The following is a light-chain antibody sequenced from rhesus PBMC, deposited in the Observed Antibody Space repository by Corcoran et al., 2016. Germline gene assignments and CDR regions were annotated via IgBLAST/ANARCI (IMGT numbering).Light chain of an antibody. CDR2: KAS. CDR3: QQYTSRPYS. Sequence: DIQMTQSPSSLSASVGDTVTITCRASQVINSWLAWYQQKPGKAPKLLIYKASRLQSGVPSRFSGIGSGTDFTLTISSLQSEDFATYYCQQYTSRPYSFGLGTKVEIK. J-gene: IGKJ2*01. V-gene: IGKV1-22*01. CDR1: QVINSW.